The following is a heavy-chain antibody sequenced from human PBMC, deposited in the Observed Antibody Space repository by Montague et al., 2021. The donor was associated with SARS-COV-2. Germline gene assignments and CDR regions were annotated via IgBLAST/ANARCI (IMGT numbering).Heavy chain of an antibody. CDR2: IYYSGST. CDR1: GGSIRTSSYY. V-gene: IGHV4-39*01. CDR3: AMRGGALDAFDI. D-gene: IGHD4-17*01. J-gene: IGHJ3*02. Sequence: SETLSLTCTVSGGSIRTSSYYWGWIRQPPGKGLDWIGSIYYSGSTYYNPSPKSRVTISVDTSKNQFSLKLNSVTAADTAVYYCAMRGGALDAFDIWGQGTMVIVSS.